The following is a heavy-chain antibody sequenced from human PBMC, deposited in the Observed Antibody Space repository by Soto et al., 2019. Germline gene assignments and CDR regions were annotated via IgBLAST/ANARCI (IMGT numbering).Heavy chain of an antibody. D-gene: IGHD3-16*01. CDR2: IYYSGST. CDR1: GAPITINY. J-gene: IGHJ1*01. CDR3: AREAVGAYAH. V-gene: IGHV4-59*01. Sequence: SETLSLTCTVSGAPITINYLSWIRQAPGKGLEWIGYIYYSGSTTYNPSLKSRVTMSADTSKDQFSLKLNSVTAADTAVYYCAREAVGAYAHWGTGILVTLSS.